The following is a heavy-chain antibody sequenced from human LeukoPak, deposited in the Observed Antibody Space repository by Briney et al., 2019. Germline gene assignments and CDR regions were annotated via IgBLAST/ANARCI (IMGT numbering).Heavy chain of an antibody. CDR2: IYYSGST. CDR1: GGSIGSYY. Sequence: SETLSLTCTVSGGSIGSYYWSWIRQSPGKGLEWIGYIYYSGSTNYNPSLKSRVTISVDSSKSQFSLKLSSVNAADTAVYYCARWGQGPTTWSIEYWGQGALVTVSS. V-gene: IGHV4-59*01. CDR3: ARWGQGPTTWSIEY. J-gene: IGHJ4*02. D-gene: IGHD1-26*01.